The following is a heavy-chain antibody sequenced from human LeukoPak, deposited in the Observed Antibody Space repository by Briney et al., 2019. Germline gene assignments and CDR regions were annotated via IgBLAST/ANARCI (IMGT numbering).Heavy chain of an antibody. J-gene: IGHJ4*02. CDR1: GXTFTSFF. CDR2: IYTGDSDT. V-gene: IGHV5-51*01. D-gene: IGHD6-13*01. Sequence: GESLKISFKASGXTFTSFFIGWVRQMPGQALEWMGIIYTGDSDTRYSPSFQGQVTISVDKSISTAYLQWRSLKASDTAIYYCARPITGAGTDLGYWGQGTLVTVSS. CDR3: ARPITGAGTDLGY.